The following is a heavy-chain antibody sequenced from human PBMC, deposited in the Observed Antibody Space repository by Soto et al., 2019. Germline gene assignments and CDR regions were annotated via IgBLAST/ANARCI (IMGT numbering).Heavy chain of an antibody. J-gene: IGHJ4*02. CDR3: ARVATGTTLAY. Sequence: QVQLVQSGAEEKKPGASVKVSCKASGYTFMSYAMHWVRQAPGQRLEWMGWINAGNSNTKYSQSFQGRVTITRDTSASTVYMELSSLTSEDTAVYYCARVATGTTLAYWGQGTLVTVSS. CDR2: INAGNSNT. D-gene: IGHD1-1*01. CDR1: GYTFMSYA. V-gene: IGHV1-3*05.